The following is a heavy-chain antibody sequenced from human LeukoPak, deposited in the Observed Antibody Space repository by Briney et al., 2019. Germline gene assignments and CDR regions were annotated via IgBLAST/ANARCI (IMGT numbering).Heavy chain of an antibody. CDR1: GFTFSSYS. CDR2: ISSSSRYI. J-gene: IGHJ5*02. CDR3: ARDRRRITIFGAGKENWFDP. D-gene: IGHD3-3*01. V-gene: IGHV3-21*01. Sequence: GGSLRLSCAASGFTFSSYSMNWVRQAPGKGLEWVSSISSSSRYIYYADSVKGRFTISRDNAKNSLYLQMNSLRAEDTAVYYCARDRRRITIFGAGKENWFDPWGQGTLVTVSS.